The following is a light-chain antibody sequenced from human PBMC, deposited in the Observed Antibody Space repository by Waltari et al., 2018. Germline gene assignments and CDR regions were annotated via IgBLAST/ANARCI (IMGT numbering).Light chain of an antibody. V-gene: IGLV3-21*02. CDR1: NIDPKR. J-gene: IGLJ2*01. CDR3: QVWDTSSGHVV. CDR2: DDS. Sequence: SYVVTQPPSMSVAPGQTAKITCWGDNIDPKRFHWYQQKPGQAPVCVVYDDSYRPSEIPDRFSGSNSENTATLTITRVEAGDEADYYCQVWDTSSGHVVFGGGTELTVL.